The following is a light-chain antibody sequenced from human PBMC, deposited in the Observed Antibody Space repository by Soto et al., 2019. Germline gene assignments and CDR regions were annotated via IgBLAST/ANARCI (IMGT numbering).Light chain of an antibody. CDR1: QSVSRK. J-gene: IGKJ5*01. CDR2: AAS. CDR3: QQYNNWHPFT. V-gene: IGKV3D-15*01. Sequence: EILMTQSPATLSVSPGERATLSCRASQSVSRKLAWYQQKPGQAPRLLIYAASARATGIPARFSGSGSGTEFTLTISSLQYEDFAVYYCQQYNNWHPFTFGQGTRLEIK.